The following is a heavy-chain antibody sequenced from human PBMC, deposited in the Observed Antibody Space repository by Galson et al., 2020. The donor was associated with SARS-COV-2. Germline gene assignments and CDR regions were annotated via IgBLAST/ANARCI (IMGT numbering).Heavy chain of an antibody. D-gene: IGHD4-17*01. CDR1: GYIFTSYW. Sequence: GDSLKISCKGSGYIFTSYWIGWVLQMLGKGREWRGIIYPVDSDTRYSPSFQGQVTISVDKSNTTAYLQWSSLKASDTALYYCARPYGAHFKAFDIWGQGTMVTVSS. V-gene: IGHV5-51*01. CDR3: ARPYGAHFKAFDI. CDR2: IYPVDSDT. J-gene: IGHJ3*02.